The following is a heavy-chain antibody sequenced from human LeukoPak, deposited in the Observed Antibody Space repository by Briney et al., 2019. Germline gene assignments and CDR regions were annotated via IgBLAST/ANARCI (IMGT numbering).Heavy chain of an antibody. J-gene: IGHJ6*02. CDR3: ARTNYYDSSGSQGPGTFYYGLDV. CDR2: VIPILSIS. V-gene: IGHV1-69*04. Sequence: ASVKVSCKASGGTFSSYAITWIRQAPGQGLEWMGRVIPILSISTYAQMFQDRVTITADKSTSTAYMELSSLRSEDTAVYFCARTNYYDSSGSQGPGTFYYGLDVWGQGTTVTVSS. D-gene: IGHD3-22*01. CDR1: GGTFSSYA.